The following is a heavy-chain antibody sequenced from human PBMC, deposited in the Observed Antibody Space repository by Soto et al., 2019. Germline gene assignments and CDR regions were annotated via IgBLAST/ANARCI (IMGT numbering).Heavy chain of an antibody. CDR2: ISAHNGNT. CDR3: ARGRYGDY. D-gene: IGHD1-1*01. Sequence: QVHLVQSGAEVKKPGASVKVSCKGSGYDFTTYGITWVRQAPGRGLEWMAWISAHNGNTDYAQKLQDRVTVTRDTSTSTAYMELRSLRSDDTAVYYCARGRYGDYWGQGALVTVSS. V-gene: IGHV1-18*01. CDR1: GYDFTTYG. J-gene: IGHJ4*02.